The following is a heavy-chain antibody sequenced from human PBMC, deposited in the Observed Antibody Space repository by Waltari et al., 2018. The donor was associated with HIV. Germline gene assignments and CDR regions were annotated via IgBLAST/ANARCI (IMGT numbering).Heavy chain of an antibody. V-gene: IGHV4-59*01. CDR1: GGSISNYY. J-gene: IGHJ4*02. D-gene: IGHD6-13*01. CDR3: ARVDRYTSSGLDY. CDR2: IYYSGRT. Sequence: QVQLQESGPGLVKPSETLSLICTVSGGSISNYYWTWLRQTPVKGLGWIGDIYYSGRTNYNPALKSRVTISVDTSKNQFSLKVRSVTAADTAIYYCARVDRYTSSGLDYWGQGTLVNVSS.